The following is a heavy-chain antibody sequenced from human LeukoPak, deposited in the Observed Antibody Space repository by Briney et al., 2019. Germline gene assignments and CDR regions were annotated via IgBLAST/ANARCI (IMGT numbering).Heavy chain of an antibody. J-gene: IGHJ4*02. D-gene: IGHD3-3*01. CDR1: GLTFSNIW. CDR3: TRDFDFWSAI. V-gene: IGHV3-74*01. Sequence: PGGSLRLSCVASGLTFSNIWIHWVRQAPGKGLVWVSRISPDGSVIGHADSVKGRFTTSRDNAQNTAYLRMNSVRDEDTAVYYCTRDFDFWSAIRGQGILVTVSS. CDR2: ISPDGSVI.